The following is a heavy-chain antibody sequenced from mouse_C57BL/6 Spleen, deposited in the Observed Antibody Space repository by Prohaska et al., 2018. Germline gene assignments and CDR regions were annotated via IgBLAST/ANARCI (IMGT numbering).Heavy chain of an antibody. CDR2: ISYDGSN. CDR3: ARVPLYGSSHWYFDV. J-gene: IGHJ1*03. Sequence: DVQLQESGPGFVNPSQSLSLTCSVTGYSITSGYYWNWIRQFPGNKLEWMVYISYDGSNNYNPSLKNRISITRDTSKNQFFLKLNSVTTEDTATYYCARVPLYGSSHWYFDVWGTGTTVTVSS. CDR1: GYSITSGYY. D-gene: IGHD1-1*01. V-gene: IGHV3-6*01.